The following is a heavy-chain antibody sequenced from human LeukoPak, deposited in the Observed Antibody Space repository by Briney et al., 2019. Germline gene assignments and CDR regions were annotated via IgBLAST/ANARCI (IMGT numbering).Heavy chain of an antibody. V-gene: IGHV3-30*02. Sequence: GGSLRLSCAASGFTFSRYWMSWVRQAPGKGLEWVAFIRFDGSNKYYADSVKGRFTISRDDSKNTLYLQMNSLRAEDTAVYYCAKDRGGYKDYWGQGTLVTVSS. CDR3: AKDRGGYKDY. CDR1: GFTFSRYW. J-gene: IGHJ4*02. D-gene: IGHD5-18*01. CDR2: IRFDGSNK.